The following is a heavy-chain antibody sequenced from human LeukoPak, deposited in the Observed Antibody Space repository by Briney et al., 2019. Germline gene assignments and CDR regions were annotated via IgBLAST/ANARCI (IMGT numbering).Heavy chain of an antibody. CDR2: INYSGRT. CDR3: ARLNLPAIKGAFDY. V-gene: IGHV4-31*03. Sequence: SETLSLTCTVSGGSISSGGYYWSWIGQHPGKGREWIGYINYSGRTYYNPSLKSRLTISVDTSKNQFSLKLSSVTAADTAVYYCARLNLPAIKGAFDYWGQGTLATVSS. D-gene: IGHD2-2*01. J-gene: IGHJ4*02. CDR1: GGSISSGGYY.